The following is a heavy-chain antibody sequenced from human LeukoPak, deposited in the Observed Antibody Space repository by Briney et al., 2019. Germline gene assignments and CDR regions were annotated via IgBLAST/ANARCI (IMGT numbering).Heavy chain of an antibody. CDR1: NVSISSDTYF. D-gene: IGHD6-19*01. J-gene: IGHJ5*02. V-gene: IGHV4-61*02. Sequence: SETLSLTCTVSNVSISSDTYFWSWIRQPAGKGLEWIGRMSSSGISTDSPSLKSRVTISIDTSRNQFSMNLTSVTAADTAVYYCAKGAGPPWFDPWGRGTLVTVSS. CDR3: AKGAGPPWFDP. CDR2: MSSSGIS.